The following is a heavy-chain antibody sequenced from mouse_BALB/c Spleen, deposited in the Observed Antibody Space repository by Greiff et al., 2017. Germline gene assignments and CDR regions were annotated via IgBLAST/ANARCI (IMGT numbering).Heavy chain of an antibody. D-gene: IGHD2-1*01. CDR2: INPSSGYT. CDR3: ARFYGNPPYYAMDY. J-gene: IGHJ4*01. CDR1: GYTFTSYT. V-gene: IGHV1-4*02. Sequence: VQLQQSAAELARPGASVKMSCKASGYTFTSYTMHWVKQRPGQGLEWIGYINPSSGYTEYNQKFKDKTTLTADKSSSTAYMQLSSLTSEDSAVYYCARFYGNPPYYAMDYWGQGTSVTVSS.